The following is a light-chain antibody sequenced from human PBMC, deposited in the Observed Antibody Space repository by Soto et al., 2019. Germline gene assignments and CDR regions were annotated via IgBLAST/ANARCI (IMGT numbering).Light chain of an antibody. Sequence: EIVLTQPPGTLSLSPGERATLSCRASQSVSSSFLAWYQKKPGQAPRLLIYGASSRATGIPDRFSGSGSGTDFTLTINSLQSEDFAVYYCQQYNNWPPWTFGQGTKVDIK. CDR2: GAS. J-gene: IGKJ1*01. V-gene: IGKV3-20*01. CDR3: QQYNNWPPWT. CDR1: QSVSSSF.